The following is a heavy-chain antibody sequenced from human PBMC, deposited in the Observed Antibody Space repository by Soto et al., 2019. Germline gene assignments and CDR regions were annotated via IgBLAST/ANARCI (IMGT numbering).Heavy chain of an antibody. CDR2: INPSGGST. V-gene: IGHV1-46*03. CDR3: AREAVLAATPFDY. J-gene: IGHJ4*02. Sequence: QVQLVQSGAEVKKPGSSVKVSCKASGYTFTRYYMHWLRQAPGQGLEWMGIINPSGGSTSYSQKFQGRVTMTRDTSTISVYMELSSLRSEYTAVYYCAREAVLAATPFDYWGQGTLVTVSS. D-gene: IGHD2-15*01. CDR1: GYTFTRYY.